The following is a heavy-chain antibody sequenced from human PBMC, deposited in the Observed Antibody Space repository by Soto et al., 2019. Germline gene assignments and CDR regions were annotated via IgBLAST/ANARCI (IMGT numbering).Heavy chain of an antibody. CDR2: ISGGGDYT. Sequence: EVQLVESGGGLVQPGESLRLSCAASGFTFSSYAMTWVRQAPGKGLEWVSSISGGGDYTYFADSVKGRFTISRDNSKDTLYLQMSSLRVEDTAIYYCAKDSRSHPQGWFDPWGQGTLVTVSS. D-gene: IGHD2-15*01. V-gene: IGHV3-23*04. CDR3: AKDSRSHPQGWFDP. CDR1: GFTFSSYA. J-gene: IGHJ5*02.